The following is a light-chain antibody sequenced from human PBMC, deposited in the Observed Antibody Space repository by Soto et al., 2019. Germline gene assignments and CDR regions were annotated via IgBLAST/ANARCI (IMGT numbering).Light chain of an antibody. CDR1: QSVSSN. J-gene: IGKJ4*01. CDR2: AAS. Sequence: IVMTQSPVTLYVSPGEIATLSCRASQSVSSNLAWYQQRPGQAPRLLMYAASTPATGIPARFSGSGSGTEFSLTISGLQSEDFVVYFCQQYDNWPLTFGGGTKGEMK. V-gene: IGKV3-15*01. CDR3: QQYDNWPLT.